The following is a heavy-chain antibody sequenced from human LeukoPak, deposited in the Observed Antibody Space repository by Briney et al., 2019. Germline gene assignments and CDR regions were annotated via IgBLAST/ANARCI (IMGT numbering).Heavy chain of an antibody. J-gene: IGHJ4*02. V-gene: IGHV4-61*01. CDR3: ARDMDY. CDR1: GCSVSSGSYY. Sequence: PSETLSLTCTVSGCSVSSGSYYWSWIRQPPGKGLEWIGYIYYSGSTNYNPSLKSRVTISVDTSKNQFSLKLSSVTAADTAVYYCARDMDYWGQGTLVTVSS. CDR2: IYYSGST.